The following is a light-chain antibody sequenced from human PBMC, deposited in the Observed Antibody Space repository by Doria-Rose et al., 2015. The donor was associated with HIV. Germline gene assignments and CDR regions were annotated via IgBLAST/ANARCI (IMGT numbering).Light chain of an antibody. Sequence: DIRLTQSPESLGMSLGERATLNCKSNQSLLYTSKNYLAWYQQKPGQPPKLLIYWASTRQSGVPARFSGSRSGTDFTLAISSLEAEDVAVYHCQQHYDTPSFGPGTTVDIK. V-gene: IGKV4-1*01. CDR2: WAS. CDR3: QQHYDTPS. CDR1: QSLLYTSKNY. J-gene: IGKJ3*01.